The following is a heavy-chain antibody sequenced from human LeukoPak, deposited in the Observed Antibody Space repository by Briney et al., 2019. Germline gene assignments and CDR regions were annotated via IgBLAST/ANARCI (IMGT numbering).Heavy chain of an antibody. J-gene: IGHJ5*02. D-gene: IGHD6-13*01. CDR3: ARDRSHQRRFHSSREENWFDP. V-gene: IGHV3-11*04. CDR2: ISSSGSSI. Sequence: KPGGSLRLSCAASGFTFSDYYMSWIRQAPGKGLEWVSYISSSGSSIYYADSVKGRFTISRDNAKNSLYLQMNSLRAEDTAVYYCARDRSHQRRFHSSREENWFDPWGQGTLVTVSS. CDR1: GFTFSDYY.